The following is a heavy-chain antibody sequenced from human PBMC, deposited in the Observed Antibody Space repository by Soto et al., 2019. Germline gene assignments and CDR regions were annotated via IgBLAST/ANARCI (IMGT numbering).Heavy chain of an antibody. V-gene: IGHV3-30*18. D-gene: IGHD6-19*01. Sequence: RLSCAASGFTFSSYGMHWVRQAPGKGLEWVAVISYDGSNKYYADSVKGRFTISRDNSKNTLYLQMNSLRAEDTAVYYCANLQWLVPHWGQGTLVTVSS. CDR3: ANLQWLVPH. J-gene: IGHJ4*02. CDR1: GFTFSSYG. CDR2: ISYDGSNK.